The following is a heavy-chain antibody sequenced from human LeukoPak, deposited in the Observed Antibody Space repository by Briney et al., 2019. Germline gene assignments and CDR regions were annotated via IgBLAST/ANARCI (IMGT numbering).Heavy chain of an antibody. V-gene: IGHV1-18*01. CDR3: ARGGVPIVGATPLYY. CDR1: GYTFTSYG. Sequence: ASVKVSCKASGYTFTSYGISWVRQAPGQGLEWMGWVSAYNGNTNYAQKLQGRVTMTTDTSTSTAYMELRSLRSDDTAVYYCARGGVPIVGATPLYYWGQGTLVTVSS. CDR2: VSAYNGNT. J-gene: IGHJ4*02. D-gene: IGHD1-26*01.